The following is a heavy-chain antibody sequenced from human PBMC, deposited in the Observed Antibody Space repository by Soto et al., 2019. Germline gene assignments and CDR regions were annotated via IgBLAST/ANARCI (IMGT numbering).Heavy chain of an antibody. CDR3: ARGCSPSSCHPFDY. Sequence: GGSLRLSCAASGFSFSTYWMHWVRQVPGKGLVWVSRIKGDESSIGHVDSVKGRFTISRDNAKNMLYLHMNNLRAEDTALYYCARGCSPSSCHPFDYWGQGTLVTVSS. V-gene: IGHV3-74*01. J-gene: IGHJ4*02. CDR2: IKGDESSI. CDR1: GFSFSTYW. D-gene: IGHD2-15*01.